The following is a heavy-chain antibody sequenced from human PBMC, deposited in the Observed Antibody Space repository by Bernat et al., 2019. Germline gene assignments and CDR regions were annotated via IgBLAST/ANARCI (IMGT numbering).Heavy chain of an antibody. Sequence: EVQLLESGGGLVQPGGSLRLSCAASGFTFSSYAMSWVRQAPGKGLEWVSAISGSGGSTYYADSVKGRFTISRDNSKNTLYLQMNSLRAEDTAVYYCANRMAVAGALDYWGQGTLVTVSS. D-gene: IGHD6-19*01. CDR3: ANRMAVAGALDY. V-gene: IGHV3-23*01. CDR1: GFTFSSYA. CDR2: ISGSGGST. J-gene: IGHJ4*02.